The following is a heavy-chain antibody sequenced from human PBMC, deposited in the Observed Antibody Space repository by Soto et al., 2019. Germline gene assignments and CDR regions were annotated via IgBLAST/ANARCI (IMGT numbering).Heavy chain of an antibody. D-gene: IGHD3-9*01. Sequence: ASVKVSCKVSGYTLTELSMHWVRQAPGKGLEWMGGFDPEDGETIYAQKFQGRVTMTEDTSTDTAYMELSSLRSEDTAVYYCATEGEYYDILTGYLYWFDPWGQGTLATVSS. CDR1: GYTLTELS. CDR3: ATEGEYYDILTGYLYWFDP. CDR2: FDPEDGET. V-gene: IGHV1-24*01. J-gene: IGHJ5*02.